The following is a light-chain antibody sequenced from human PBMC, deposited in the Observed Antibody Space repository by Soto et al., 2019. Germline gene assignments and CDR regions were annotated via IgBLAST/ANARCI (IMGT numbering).Light chain of an antibody. Sequence: EIVLTQSPGTLSLSPGETATVSCRATESLITKALAWYQQKPGQAPRLLIYGAFTRDAAIPDRFNGSGSGTDFALTISRLELEDAAVYYFQQYGVSPLTFGPGTNVDIK. J-gene: IGKJ3*01. CDR3: QQYGVSPLT. CDR2: GAF. V-gene: IGKV3-20*01. CDR1: ESLITKA.